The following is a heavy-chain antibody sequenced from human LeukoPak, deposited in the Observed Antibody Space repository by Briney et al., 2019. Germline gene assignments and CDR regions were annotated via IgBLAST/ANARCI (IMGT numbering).Heavy chain of an antibody. J-gene: IGHJ4*02. CDR3: VIDDYFDYSGTREADYFDY. Sequence: GGTLRLSRGASGFSFTTAWLSWVRQAPGKGLEWFARIKNGGAVDYASPVKGRLTTPKDYSKNTLYLQMNSLKVEDTAVYYCVIDDYFDYSGTREADYFDYWGQGTLVTVSS. V-gene: IGHV3-15*01. CDR2: IKNGGAV. D-gene: IGHD4-23*01. CDR1: GFSFTTAW.